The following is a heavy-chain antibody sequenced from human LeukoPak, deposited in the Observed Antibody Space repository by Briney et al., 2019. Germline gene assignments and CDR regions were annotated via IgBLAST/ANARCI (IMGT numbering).Heavy chain of an antibody. CDR2: ISYDGRNK. Sequence: GGSLRLSCAASGPTFSSYAMHWVRQAPGKGLEWVAVISYDGRNKYYTDSVKGRFTVSRDNSKNTLYLQMSSLRAEDTAVYYCARDQFSLDYWGQRTLVTVSS. D-gene: IGHD2/OR15-2a*01. J-gene: IGHJ4*02. V-gene: IGHV3-30*04. CDR3: ARDQFSLDY. CDR1: GPTFSSYA.